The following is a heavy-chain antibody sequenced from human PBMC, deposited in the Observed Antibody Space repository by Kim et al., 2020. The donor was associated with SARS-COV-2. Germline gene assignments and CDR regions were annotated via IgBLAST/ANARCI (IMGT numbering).Heavy chain of an antibody. D-gene: IGHD5-12*01. CDR3: ASLDVRGYSGYAPLRDAFDI. V-gene: IGHV4-31*03. CDR2: IYYSGST. J-gene: IGHJ3*02. Sequence: SETLSLTCTVSGGSISSGGYYWSWIRQHPGKGLEWIGYIYYSGSTYYNPSLKSRVTISVDTSKNQFSLKLSSVTAADTAVYYCASLDVRGYSGYAPLRDAFDIWGQGTMVTVSS. CDR1: GGSISSGGYY.